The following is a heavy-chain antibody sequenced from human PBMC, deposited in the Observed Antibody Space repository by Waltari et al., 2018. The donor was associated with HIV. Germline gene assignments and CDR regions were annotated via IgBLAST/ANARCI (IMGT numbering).Heavy chain of an antibody. D-gene: IGHD3-16*01. J-gene: IGHJ4*02. CDR1: GFTFSSYW. Sequence: EVQLVESGGGLVQPGGSLRLSCAASGFTFSSYWMSWVRQAPGKGLEWVANIKQEGSEEFYVDSVKGRFTISRDNAENSLFLQMNSLRGEDTAVYYCARDWGRYWGQGTLVTVSS. V-gene: IGHV3-7*01. CDR3: ARDWGRY. CDR2: IKQEGSEE.